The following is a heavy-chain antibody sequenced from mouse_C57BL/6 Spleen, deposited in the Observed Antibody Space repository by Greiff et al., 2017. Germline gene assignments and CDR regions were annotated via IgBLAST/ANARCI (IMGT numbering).Heavy chain of an antibody. Sequence: QVQLQQSGAELVRPGASVTLSCKASGYTFTDYEMHWVKQTPVHGLEWIGAIDPETGGTAYNQKFKGKAILTADKSSSTAYLELRSLTSEDSAVYYCTRANYSGGSYDYWGQGTTLTVSS. CDR1: GYTFTDYE. CDR3: TRANYSGGSYDY. CDR2: IDPETGGT. V-gene: IGHV1-15*01. J-gene: IGHJ2*01. D-gene: IGHD1-1*01.